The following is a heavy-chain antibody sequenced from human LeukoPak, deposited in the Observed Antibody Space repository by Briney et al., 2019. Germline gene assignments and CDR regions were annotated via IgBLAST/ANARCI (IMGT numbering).Heavy chain of an antibody. CDR1: GGSFSGYY. CDR2: INHGGST. Sequence: PSETLSLTCAVYGGSFSGYYWSWIRQPPGKGREWIGEINHGGSTNYNPPLKSRGTISVDTSKNQFSLKLSSVTAADTAVYYCARDRIAAAGRSYYYYGMDVWGQGTTVTVSS. J-gene: IGHJ6*02. V-gene: IGHV4-34*01. CDR3: ARDRIAAAGRSYYYYGMDV. D-gene: IGHD6-13*01.